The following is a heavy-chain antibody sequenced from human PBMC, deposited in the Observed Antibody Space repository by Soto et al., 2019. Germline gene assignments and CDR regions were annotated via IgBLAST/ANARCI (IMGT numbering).Heavy chain of an antibody. D-gene: IGHD3-22*01. Sequence: GSLRLSCAASGFTFSSYAMSWVRQAPGKGLEWVSAISGSGGSTYYADSVKGRFTISRDNSKNTLYLQMNSLRAEDTAVYYCAKDHDSSGYKGYTDYWGQGTLVTVSS. CDR3: AKDHDSSGYKGYTDY. J-gene: IGHJ4*02. CDR1: GFTFSSYA. V-gene: IGHV3-23*01. CDR2: ISGSGGST.